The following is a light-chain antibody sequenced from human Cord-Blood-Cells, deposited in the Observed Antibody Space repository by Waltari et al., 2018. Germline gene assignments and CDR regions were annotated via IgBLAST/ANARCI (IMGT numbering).Light chain of an antibody. Sequence: DIQMTQSPSTLSASVGDRVTITCRASQSISSWLAWYQQKPGKAHNLLIYKASSLESGVPSRFRGSGSVTEFTLTISSLQPDDFATYYCQQYNKRVIFTFGPGTKVDIK. CDR2: KAS. J-gene: IGKJ3*01. CDR1: QSISSW. CDR3: QQYNKRVIFT. V-gene: IGKV1-5*03.